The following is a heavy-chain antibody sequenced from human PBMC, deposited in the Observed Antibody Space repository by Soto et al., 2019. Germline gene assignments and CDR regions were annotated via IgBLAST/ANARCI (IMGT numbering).Heavy chain of an antibody. V-gene: IGHV3-48*04. CDR3: ARVRMAGDFDI. CDR1: GFTFSSYS. Sequence: GGSLRLSCAASGFTFSSYSMNWVRQAPGKGLEWVSYISSSSSTIYYADSVKGRFTISRDSAKNTLYLQMNSLRAEDTAVYYCARVRMAGDFDIWGQGTMVTVSS. D-gene: IGHD6-19*01. J-gene: IGHJ3*02. CDR2: ISSSSSTI.